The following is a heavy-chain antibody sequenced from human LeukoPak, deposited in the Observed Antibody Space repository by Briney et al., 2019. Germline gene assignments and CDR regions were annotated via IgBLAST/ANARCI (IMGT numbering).Heavy chain of an antibody. Sequence: ASVKVSCKASGYTFTSYGISWVRQAPGQGLEWMGWISAYNGNTNYAQKLQGRVTMTTDTSTSTAYMELRSLRSDDTAVYYCASGYYYDSSGSNFDYWGQGTLVTVSS. CDR2: ISAYNGNT. D-gene: IGHD3-22*01. V-gene: IGHV1-18*01. CDR3: ASGYYYDSSGSNFDY. CDR1: GYTFTSYG. J-gene: IGHJ4*02.